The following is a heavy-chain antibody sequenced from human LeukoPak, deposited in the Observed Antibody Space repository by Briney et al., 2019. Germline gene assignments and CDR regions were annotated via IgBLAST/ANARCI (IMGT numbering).Heavy chain of an antibody. CDR2: ISGSGGST. J-gene: IGHJ6*03. D-gene: IGHD3-22*01. CDR3: VRDDFPFYYDSRGSHMDV. V-gene: IGHV3-23*01. Sequence: GGSLRLSCAASGFTFSSYAMSWVRQAPGKGLEWVSAISGSGGSTYYADSVKGRFTISRDNSKNTLYLQMNSLRAEDTAVYYCVRDDFPFYYDSRGSHMDVWGKGTTVTVSS. CDR1: GFTFSSYA.